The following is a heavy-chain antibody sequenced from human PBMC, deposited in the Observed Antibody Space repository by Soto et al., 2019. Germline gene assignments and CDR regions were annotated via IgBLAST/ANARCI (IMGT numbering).Heavy chain of an antibody. V-gene: IGHV1-69*13. CDR2: IIPIFGTA. CDR1: GGTFSSYA. J-gene: IGHJ4*02. D-gene: IGHD7-27*01. Sequence: ASVKVSCKASGGTFSSYAISWVRQAPGQGLEWMGGIIPIFGTANYAQKFQGRVTITADESTSTAYMELSSLRSEDTAVYYCARVGGTGDTEPYFDYWGQGTLVTVSS. CDR3: ARVGGTGDTEPYFDY.